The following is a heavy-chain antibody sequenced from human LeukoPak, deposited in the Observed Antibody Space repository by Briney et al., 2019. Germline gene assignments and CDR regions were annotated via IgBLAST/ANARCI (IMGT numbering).Heavy chain of an antibody. V-gene: IGHV3-21*01. CDR3: ARGTVAGTIEIDY. Sequence: GGPLRLSCTASGFTFGDYAMSWVRQAPGKGLEWVSSISSSSSYIYYADSVKGRFTISRDNAKNSLYLQMNSLRAEDTAVYYCARGTVAGTIEIDYWGQGTLVTVSS. CDR1: GFTFGDYA. J-gene: IGHJ4*02. CDR2: ISSSSSYI. D-gene: IGHD6-19*01.